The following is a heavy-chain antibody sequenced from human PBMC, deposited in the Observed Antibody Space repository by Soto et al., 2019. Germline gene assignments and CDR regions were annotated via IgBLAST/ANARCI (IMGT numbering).Heavy chain of an antibody. D-gene: IGHD3-22*01. CDR3: AKRGYDSSGF. J-gene: IGHJ4*02. CDR1: GFTFSRYA. V-gene: IGHV3-23*01. CDR2: ISGSGGST. Sequence: EVQLLESGGGLVQPGGSLRLSCAASGFTFSRYAMSWVRQAPGKGLEWVSAISGSGGSTYYADSVKGRFTISRDNSKNMLYLQMISLRAEDTAVSYCAKRGYDSSGFWGQGTLVTVSS.